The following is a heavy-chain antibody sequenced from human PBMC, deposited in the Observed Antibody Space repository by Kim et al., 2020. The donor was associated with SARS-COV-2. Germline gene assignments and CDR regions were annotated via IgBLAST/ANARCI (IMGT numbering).Heavy chain of an antibody. J-gene: IGHJ4*02. V-gene: IGHV3-23*03. CDR2: IYSGGSST. D-gene: IGHD6-13*01. CDR1: GFTFSSYA. Sequence: GGSLRLSCVASGFTFSSYAMSWVRQAPGKGLEWVSIIYSGGSSTYYADSVKGRFTISRDNSKNTLYLQMNGLRAEDTAVYYCAKDQGGSWNSYFDYWGQGTLVTVSS. CDR3: AKDQGGSWNSYFDY.